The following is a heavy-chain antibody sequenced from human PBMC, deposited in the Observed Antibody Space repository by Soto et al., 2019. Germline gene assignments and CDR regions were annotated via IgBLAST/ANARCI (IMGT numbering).Heavy chain of an antibody. D-gene: IGHD3-9*01. Sequence: EVQLLESGGGLVQPGGSLRLSCAASGFTFSSYAMSWVRQAPGKRREWVSAISGSGGSTYYADSVKGRFTISRDNSKNTLYLQMNSLRAEDTAVYYCAKDHRLRYSRQIHFDYWGQGTLVTVSS. CDR3: AKDHRLRYSRQIHFDY. J-gene: IGHJ4*02. CDR1: GFTFSSYA. CDR2: ISGSGGST. V-gene: IGHV3-23*01.